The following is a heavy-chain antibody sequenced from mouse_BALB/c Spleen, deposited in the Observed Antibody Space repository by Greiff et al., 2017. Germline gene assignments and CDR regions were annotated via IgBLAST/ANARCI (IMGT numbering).Heavy chain of an antibody. V-gene: IGHV1S81*02. J-gene: IGHJ2*01. CDR2: INPSNGRT. Sequence: QVQLQQPGAELVKPGASVKLSCKASGYTFTSYWMHWVKQRPGQGLEWIGEINPSNGRTNYNEKFKSKATLTVDKSSSTAYMQLSSLTSEDSAVYYCARRYRYGFDYWGQGTTLTVSS. D-gene: IGHD2-14*01. CDR3: ARRYRYGFDY. CDR1: GYTFTSYW.